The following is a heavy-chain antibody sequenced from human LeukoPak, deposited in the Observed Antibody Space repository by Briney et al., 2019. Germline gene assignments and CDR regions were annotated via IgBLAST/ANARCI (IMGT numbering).Heavy chain of an antibody. V-gene: IGHV3-7*02. CDR1: GFTFSSYW. Sequence: GSLSLSCAASGFTFSSYWMSWVRQAPGKGLEWVANIKQDGSDKNYVDSVKGRFTISKDNAKNLLSLEMNGLRAEDTAVYYCATYKHQLRTVYFDYWGQGTLVTVSS. CDR3: ATYKHQLRTVYFDY. CDR2: IKQDGSDK. D-gene: IGHD1-1*01. J-gene: IGHJ4*02.